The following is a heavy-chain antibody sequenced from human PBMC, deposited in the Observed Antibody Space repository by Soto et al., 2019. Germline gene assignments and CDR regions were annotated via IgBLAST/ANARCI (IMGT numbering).Heavy chain of an antibody. CDR3: ARSGVEYYYDSSGYYDFDY. V-gene: IGHV3-33*01. CDR2: ICYDGSNK. J-gene: IGHJ4*02. CDR1: GFTFSSYG. Sequence: GGSLRLSCAASGFTFSSYGMHWVRQAPGKGLEWVAVICYDGSNKYYADSVKGRFTISRDNSKNTLYLQMNSLRAEDTAVYYCARSGVEYYYDSSGYYDFDYWGQGTLVTVSS. D-gene: IGHD3-22*01.